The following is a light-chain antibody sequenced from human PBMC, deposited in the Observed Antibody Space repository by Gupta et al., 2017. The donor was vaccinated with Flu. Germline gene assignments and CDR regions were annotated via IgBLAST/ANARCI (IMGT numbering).Light chain of an antibody. V-gene: IGLV2-14*01. Sequence: SALTQPASVSGSPGQSITISCTGTSSDVGGYNSVSWYQQHPGKAPKLMIYEVTNRPSGVSNRFSGSKSGNTASLTISGLQAEDEADYYCSSHTSANTRVFGGGTKLTVL. J-gene: IGLJ3*02. CDR3: SSHTSANTRV. CDR1: SSDVGGYNS. CDR2: EVT.